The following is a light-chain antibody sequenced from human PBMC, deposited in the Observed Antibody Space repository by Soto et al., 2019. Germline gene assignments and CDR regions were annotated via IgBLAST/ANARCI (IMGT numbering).Light chain of an antibody. V-gene: IGKV3-11*01. CDR3: HQFGYSPRT. CDR2: EAS. Sequence: EIVLTQSPATLSLSPGERATLSCRASQSVGNNLAWYQQKRGQAPGLLIYEASTRATGIPARFSGSGSGTDFTLTISSLEPEDFAVYYCHQFGYSPRTFGQGTKVE. J-gene: IGKJ1*01. CDR1: QSVGNN.